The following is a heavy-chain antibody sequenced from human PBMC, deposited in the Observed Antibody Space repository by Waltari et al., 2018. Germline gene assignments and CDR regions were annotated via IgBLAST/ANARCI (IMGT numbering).Heavy chain of an antibody. Sequence: QVQLAQSGPEVRRPGGTLNMSCRADVYTYTSYSLHWVQQATEQGLEWMGIISPAGETATYAHRSDARPPMTRDTSPSTSYIARSSITSEVTAVYFCASDSRRGPVGRTFDGYFDCWGQGTPVTVSS. CDR1: VYTYTSYS. D-gene: IGHD2-15*01. CDR3: ASDSRRGPVGRTFDGYFDC. V-gene: IGHV1-46*01. J-gene: IGHJ4*02. CDR2: ISPAGETA.